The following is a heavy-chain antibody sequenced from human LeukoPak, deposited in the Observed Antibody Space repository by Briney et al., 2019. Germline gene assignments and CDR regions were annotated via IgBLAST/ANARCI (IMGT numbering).Heavy chain of an antibody. CDR2: LCYSGNT. D-gene: IGHD5-12*01. CDR1: GCSISSSNYC. V-gene: IGHV4-39*01. J-gene: IGHJ4*02. Sequence: SETLSLTCTVSGCSISSSNYCRDWIRQPPGKGLEWIGSLCYSGNTYQNPSLKSRLTISGDTSQNQFSLRLSSVTAADPAVYYCTTRYGDHDYVDYWGQGTLVTVSS. CDR3: TTRYGDHDYVDY.